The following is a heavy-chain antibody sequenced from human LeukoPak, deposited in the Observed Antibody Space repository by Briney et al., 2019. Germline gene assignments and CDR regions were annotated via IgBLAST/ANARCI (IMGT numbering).Heavy chain of an antibody. J-gene: IGHJ6*02. Sequence: GGSLRLSCAASGFTFSTYWMNWVRQAPGKGLEWVANIKEDGSEKYYVGSVQGRFTISRDNARNSLDLQMNSLRSEDTAVYYCARETRRDTYYYGMDVWGRGTTVTVSS. CDR2: IKEDGSEK. CDR3: ARETRRDTYYYGMDV. V-gene: IGHV3-7*04. D-gene: IGHD3-10*01. CDR1: GFTFSTYW.